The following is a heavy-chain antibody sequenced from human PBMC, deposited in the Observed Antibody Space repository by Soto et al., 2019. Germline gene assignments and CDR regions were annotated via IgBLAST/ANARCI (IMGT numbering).Heavy chain of an antibody. V-gene: IGHV4-34*01. CDR2: INHSGST. J-gene: IGHJ4*02. Sequence: QVQLQQWGAGLLKPSETLSLTCAVYGGSFSGYYWSWIRQPPGKGLEWIGEINHSGSTNYNPSLKSRVTISVDTSKNQFSLKLSSVTAADTAVYYCAVRHPLLKPFDYWGQGTLVTVSS. CDR3: AVRHPLLKPFDY. CDR1: GGSFSGYY.